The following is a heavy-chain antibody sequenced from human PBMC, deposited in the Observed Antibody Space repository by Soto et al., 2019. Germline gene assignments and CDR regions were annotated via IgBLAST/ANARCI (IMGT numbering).Heavy chain of an antibody. CDR2: IIPILGIA. Sequence: SVKVSCKASGGTLSSYTISWVRQAPGQGLEWMGRIIPILGIANYAQKFQGRVTITADKSTSTAYMELSSLRSEDTAVYYCARGDYSSSWYYFDYWGQGTLVTVSS. D-gene: IGHD6-13*01. CDR1: GGTLSSYT. V-gene: IGHV1-69*02. J-gene: IGHJ4*02. CDR3: ARGDYSSSWYYFDY.